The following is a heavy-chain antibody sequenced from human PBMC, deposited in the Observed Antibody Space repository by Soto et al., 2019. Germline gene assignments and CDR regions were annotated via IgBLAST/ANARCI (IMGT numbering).Heavy chain of an antibody. CDR3: ARVYSSSKLYYFDY. CDR1: GGSISSYY. V-gene: IGHV4-4*07. Sequence: SETLSLTCTVSGGSISSYYWSWIRQPAGKGLEWIGRIYTSGSTNYNPSLKSRVTMSVDTSKNQFSLKLSSVTAADTAVYYCARVYSSSKLYYFDYWGQGTLVTVSS. J-gene: IGHJ4*02. CDR2: IYTSGST. D-gene: IGHD6-6*01.